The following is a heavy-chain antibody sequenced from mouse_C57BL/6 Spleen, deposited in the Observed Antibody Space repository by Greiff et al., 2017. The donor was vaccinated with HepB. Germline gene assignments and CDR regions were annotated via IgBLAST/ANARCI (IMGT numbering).Heavy chain of an antibody. CDR2: INPNNGGT. D-gene: IGHD2-1*01. V-gene: IGHV1-18*01. Sequence: VQLQQSGPELVKPGASVKIPCKASGYTFTDYNMDWVKQSHGKSLEWIGDINPNNGGTIYNQKFKGKATLTVDKSSSTAYMELRSLTSEDTAVYYCARGIYYGKPYFDYWGQGTTLTVSS. J-gene: IGHJ2*01. CDR3: ARGIYYGKPYFDY. CDR1: GYTFTDYN.